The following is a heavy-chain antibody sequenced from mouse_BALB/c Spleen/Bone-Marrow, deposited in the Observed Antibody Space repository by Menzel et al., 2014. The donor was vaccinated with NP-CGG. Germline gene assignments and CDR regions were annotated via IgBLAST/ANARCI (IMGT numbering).Heavy chain of an antibody. CDR3: ASPSDGNPFAY. CDR1: GYSFTSYW. CDR2: IDPSDSET. D-gene: IGHD2-1*01. V-gene: IGHV1S126*01. Sequence: QVQLKESGPQLVRPGASVKIPCKASGYSFTSYWMHWVKQRPGQGLEWIGMIDPSDSETRLNQKFKDKSTLTGDKSSNTAYMQISSLTSEDSAVYYCASPSDGNPFAYWGQGTLVTVSA. J-gene: IGHJ3*01.